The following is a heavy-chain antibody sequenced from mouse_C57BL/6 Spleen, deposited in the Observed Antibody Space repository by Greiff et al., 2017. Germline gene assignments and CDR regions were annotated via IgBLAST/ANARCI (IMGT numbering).Heavy chain of an antibody. CDR3: ARNWDGGDAMDY. CDR2: IWSGGST. Sequence: VKLMESGPGLVQPSQSLSITCTVSGFSLTSYGVHWVRQSPGKGLAWLGVIWSGGSTDYNAAFISRLSISKDNSKSQVFFKMNSLQADDTAIYYCARNWDGGDAMDYWGQGTSGTVSS. CDR1: GFSLTSYG. D-gene: IGHD4-1*01. J-gene: IGHJ4*01. V-gene: IGHV2-2*01.